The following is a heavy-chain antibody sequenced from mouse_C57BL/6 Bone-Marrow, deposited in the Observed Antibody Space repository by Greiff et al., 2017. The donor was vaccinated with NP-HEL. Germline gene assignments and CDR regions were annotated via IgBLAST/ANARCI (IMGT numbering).Heavy chain of an antibody. CDR3: ARDGPLLLQRDYYAMDY. CDR1: GYAFSSSW. Sequence: VQLQQSGPELVKPGASVKISCKASGYAFSSSWMNWVKQRPGKGLEWIGRIYPGDGDTNYNGKFKGKATLTADKSSSTAYMQLSSLTSEDSAVYFCARDGPLLLQRDYYAMDYWGQGTSVTVSS. D-gene: IGHD1-1*01. J-gene: IGHJ4*01. V-gene: IGHV1-82*01. CDR2: IYPGDGDT.